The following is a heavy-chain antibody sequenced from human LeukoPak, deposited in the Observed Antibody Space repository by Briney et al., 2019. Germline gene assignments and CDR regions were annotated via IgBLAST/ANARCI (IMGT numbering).Heavy chain of an antibody. D-gene: IGHD4-17*01. CDR2: ISGSGGTT. CDR3: ARVWLGGYGDYLDY. J-gene: IGHJ4*02. Sequence: PGGSLRLSCAASGFTFSSYAMSWVRQAPGKGPEWVSGISGSGGTTYYADSVKGRFTISRDNAKNSLYLQMNSLRAEDTAVYYCARVWLGGYGDYLDYWGQGTLVTVSS. CDR1: GFTFSSYA. V-gene: IGHV3-23*01.